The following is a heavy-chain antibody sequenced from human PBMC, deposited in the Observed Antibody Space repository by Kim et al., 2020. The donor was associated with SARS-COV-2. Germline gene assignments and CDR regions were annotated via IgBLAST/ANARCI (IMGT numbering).Heavy chain of an antibody. V-gene: IGHV4-34*01. CDR2: INHSGST. CDR1: GGSFSGYY. J-gene: IGHJ4*02. CDR3: ARARYCSSTSCYIRWDY. D-gene: IGHD2-2*02. Sequence: SETLSLTCAVYGGSFSGYYWSWIRQPPGKGLEWIGEINHSGSTNYNPSLKSRVTISVDTSKNQFSLKLSSVTAADTAVYYCARARYCSSTSCYIRWDYWGQGTLVTVSS.